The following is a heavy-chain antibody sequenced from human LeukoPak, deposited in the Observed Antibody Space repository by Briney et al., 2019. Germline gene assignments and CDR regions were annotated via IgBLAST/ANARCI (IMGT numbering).Heavy chain of an antibody. Sequence: ASVKVSCKASGYTFTRYYMHWVRQAPGQGLEWMGIINPSGGSTSYARKFQGRVTMTRDTSTSTVYMELNSLRSEDTAVYYCAKGYCSGGTCYSYDYWGQGTLVTVSS. CDR1: GYTFTRYY. V-gene: IGHV1-46*01. D-gene: IGHD2-15*01. CDR3: AKGYCSGGTCYSYDY. CDR2: INPSGGST. J-gene: IGHJ4*02.